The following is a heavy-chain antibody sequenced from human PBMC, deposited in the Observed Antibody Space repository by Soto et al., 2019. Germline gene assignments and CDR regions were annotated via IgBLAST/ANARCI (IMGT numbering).Heavy chain of an antibody. V-gene: IGHV3-7*01. CDR1: GFTFSSYW. CDR2: IKQDGSEK. Sequence: EVQLVESGGGLVQPGGSLRLSCAASGFTFSSYWMSWVRQAPGKGLEWVANIKQDGSEKYYVDSVKGRFTISRDNAKNSLYLQMNSLRAEDTAVYYCASVGGAAASDYWGQGTLVTVSS. CDR3: ASVGGAAASDY. J-gene: IGHJ4*02. D-gene: IGHD6-13*01.